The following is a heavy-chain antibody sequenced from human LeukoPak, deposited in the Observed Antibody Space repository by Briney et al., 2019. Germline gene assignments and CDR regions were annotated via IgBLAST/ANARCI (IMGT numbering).Heavy chain of an antibody. V-gene: IGHV3-23*01. J-gene: IGHJ4*02. D-gene: IGHD6-13*01. CDR2: ISGSGDNT. CDR1: GCPFCSYA. Sequence: PGGSLRLSCAVSGCPFCSYAMSWVRPAPGEGVEWVSTISGSGDNTYSADSVRGRFTISRDNSKNTLYLQMNSLRAEDTAIYYCAKVSWANYFDYWGQGTLVTVSS. CDR3: AKVSWANYFDY.